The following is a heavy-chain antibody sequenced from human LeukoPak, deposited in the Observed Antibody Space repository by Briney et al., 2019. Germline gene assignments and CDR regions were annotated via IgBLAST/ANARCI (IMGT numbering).Heavy chain of an antibody. Sequence: SVKVSCKASGGTFSSYAISWVRQAPGQGLEWMGGIIPIFGTANYAQKFQGRVTITADESTSTAYMELSSLRSEDTAVYYCARDTFDDSSSYYPLWGQGTLVTVSS. J-gene: IGHJ4*02. D-gene: IGHD3-22*01. CDR3: ARDTFDDSSSYYPL. CDR2: IIPIFGTA. CDR1: GGTFSSYA. V-gene: IGHV1-69*01.